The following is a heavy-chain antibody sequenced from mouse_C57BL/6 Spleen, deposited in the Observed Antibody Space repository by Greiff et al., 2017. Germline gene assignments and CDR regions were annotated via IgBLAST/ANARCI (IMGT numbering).Heavy chain of an antibody. J-gene: IGHJ4*01. Sequence: QVQLQQPGAELVMPGASVKLSCKASGYTFTSYWMHWVKQRPGQGLEWIGEIDPSDSYTNYNQKFKGKSTLTVDKSSSTAYMQLSSLISVDSAVYYCARWRVTTYYYAMDYWDQGASGTVSS. CDR2: IDPSDSYT. CDR1: GYTFTSYW. CDR3: ARWRVTTYYYAMDY. V-gene: IGHV1-69*01. D-gene: IGHD2-3*01.